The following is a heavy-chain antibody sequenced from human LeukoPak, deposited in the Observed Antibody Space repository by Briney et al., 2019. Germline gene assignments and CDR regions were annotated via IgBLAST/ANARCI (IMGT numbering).Heavy chain of an antibody. D-gene: IGHD6-13*01. CDR1: GFTFSSYG. Sequence: PGGSLRLSCAASGFTFSSYGMHWVRQAPGKGLEWVAFIRYDGSNKYYADSVKGRFTISRDNSKNTLYLQMNSLRAEDTAVYYCAKVGTRIAAAGTIDYWGQGTLVTVSS. J-gene: IGHJ4*02. CDR3: AKVGTRIAAAGTIDY. V-gene: IGHV3-30*02. CDR2: IRYDGSNK.